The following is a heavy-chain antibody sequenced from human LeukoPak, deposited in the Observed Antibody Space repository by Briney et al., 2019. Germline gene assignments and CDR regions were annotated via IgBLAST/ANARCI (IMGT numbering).Heavy chain of an antibody. V-gene: IGHV3-30*03. CDR1: GFTFSSYG. CDR2: MSYDGSKE. CDR3: ARDWRGDDSSGYYPPGCDY. Sequence: PGGSLRLSCAASGFTFSSYGMHWVRQAPGKGLEWVAVMSYDGSKEYYADSVKGRFTISRDNSKNTLYLQMNSLRVEDTAVYYCARDWRGDDSSGYYPPGCDYWGQGTLVTVSS. D-gene: IGHD3-22*01. J-gene: IGHJ4*02.